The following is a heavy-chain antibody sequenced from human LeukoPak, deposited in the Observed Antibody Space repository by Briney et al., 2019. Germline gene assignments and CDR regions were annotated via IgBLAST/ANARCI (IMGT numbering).Heavy chain of an antibody. CDR1: GFTFSSYG. J-gene: IGHJ4*02. D-gene: IGHD6-13*01. CDR3: AKDAAAGTRPYYSDY. V-gene: IGHV3-30*18. Sequence: GGSLRLSCAASGFTFSSYGMHWVRQAPGKGLEWVAVISYDGSNKYYADSVKGRFTISRDNSKNTLYLQMNSLRAEDTAVYYCAKDAAAGTRPYYSDYWGQGTLVTVSS. CDR2: ISYDGSNK.